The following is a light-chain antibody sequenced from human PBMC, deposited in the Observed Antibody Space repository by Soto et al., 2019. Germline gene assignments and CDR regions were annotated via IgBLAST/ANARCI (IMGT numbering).Light chain of an antibody. CDR3: EQSYSDLRT. CDR2: AAS. J-gene: IGKJ1*01. Sequence: DLQMTQSPSSLSASVGDRVTITCRASQSISTYLNWYQQKPGNAPKLLIYAASNLQSGVPSRFSGSGSGTDFTLTISSLHPEDFATYYCEQSYSDLRTFGQGTKVEIK. CDR1: QSISTY. V-gene: IGKV1-39*01.